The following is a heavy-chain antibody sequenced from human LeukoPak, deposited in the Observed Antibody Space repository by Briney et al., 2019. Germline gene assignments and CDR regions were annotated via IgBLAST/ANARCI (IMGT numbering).Heavy chain of an antibody. D-gene: IGHD2-2*01. CDR1: GFTFSDYY. Sequence: PGGSQRLSCAASGFTFSDYYMSWIRQAPGKGLEWVSYISSSGSTIYYADSVKGRFTISRDNAKNSLYLQMNSLRAEDTAVYYCARVIRVPAAKYYYYMDVWGKGTTVTVSS. CDR2: ISSSGSTI. V-gene: IGHV3-11*04. J-gene: IGHJ6*03. CDR3: ARVIRVPAAKYYYYMDV.